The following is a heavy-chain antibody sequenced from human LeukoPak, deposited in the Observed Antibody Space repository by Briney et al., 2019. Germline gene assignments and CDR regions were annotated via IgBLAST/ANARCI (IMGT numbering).Heavy chain of an antibody. D-gene: IGHD6-13*01. Sequence: GGSLRLSCAASGFTFSNYWMSWVRQAPGKGLEWVANIKQDGSEKYYVDSVKGRFTISRDNAKNSLYLQMNSLRAEDTAVYYCAREGRYSSSWYPDAFDIWGQGTMVTVSS. CDR2: IKQDGSEK. J-gene: IGHJ3*02. CDR3: AREGRYSSSWYPDAFDI. V-gene: IGHV3-7*01. CDR1: GFTFSNYW.